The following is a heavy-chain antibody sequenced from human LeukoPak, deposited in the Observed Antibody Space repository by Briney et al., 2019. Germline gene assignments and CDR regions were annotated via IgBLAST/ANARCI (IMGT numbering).Heavy chain of an antibody. CDR1: GGTFSSYA. Sequence: ASVKVSCKASGGTFSSYAISWVRQTPGQGREWMGRIIPIFGTANYAQKFQGRVTITADKSTSTAYMELSSLRSEDTAVYYCARWGIAAAHFDYWGQGTLVTVSS. V-gene: IGHV1-69*06. CDR3: ARWGIAAAHFDY. CDR2: IIPIFGTA. D-gene: IGHD6-13*01. J-gene: IGHJ4*02.